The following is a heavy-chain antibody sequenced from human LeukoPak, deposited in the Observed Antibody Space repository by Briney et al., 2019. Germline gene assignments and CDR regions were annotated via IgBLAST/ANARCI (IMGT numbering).Heavy chain of an antibody. D-gene: IGHD2-2*01. J-gene: IGHJ4*02. CDR3: AKDIGEYCSSTSCPLED. CDR2: ISWDGGST. Sequence: SGGSLRLSCAASGFTFDDYAMHWVRQAPGRGLEWVSLISWDGGSTYYADSVKGRFTISRDNSKNSLYLQMNSLRAEDTALYYCAKDIGEYCSSTSCPLEDWGQGTLVTVSS. V-gene: IGHV3-43D*04. CDR1: GFTFDDYA.